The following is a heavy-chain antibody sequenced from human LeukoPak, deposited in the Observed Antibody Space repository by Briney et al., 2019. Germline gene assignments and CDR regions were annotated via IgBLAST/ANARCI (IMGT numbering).Heavy chain of an antibody. CDR2: ISSSGSTI. J-gene: IGHJ6*03. Sequence: GGSLRLSCAASGFTFSDYYMSWIRQAPGKGLEWVSYISSSGSTIYYADSVKGRFTISRDNAKNSLYLQMNSLRAEDTAVYYCARARRVVVPFLNYYYYYMDVWGKGTTVTVSS. CDR3: ARARRVVVPFLNYYYYYMDV. CDR1: GFTFSDYY. V-gene: IGHV3-11*01. D-gene: IGHD2-2*01.